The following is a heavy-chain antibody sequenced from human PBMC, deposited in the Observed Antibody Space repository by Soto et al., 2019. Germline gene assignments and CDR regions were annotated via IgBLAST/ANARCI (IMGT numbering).Heavy chain of an antibody. V-gene: IGHV1-3*01. CDR1: GYTFTSYA. CDR3: ARDRRLKEYRSSLLESRYYYYYMDV. CDR2: INAGNGNT. Sequence: DSVKVSCKASGYTFTSYAMHWVRQAPGQRLEWMGWINAGNGNTKYSQKFQGRVTITRDTSASTAYMELSRLRSEDTAVYYCARDRRLKEYRSSLLESRYYYYYMDVWCKAITVTDS. D-gene: IGHD6-6*01. J-gene: IGHJ6*03.